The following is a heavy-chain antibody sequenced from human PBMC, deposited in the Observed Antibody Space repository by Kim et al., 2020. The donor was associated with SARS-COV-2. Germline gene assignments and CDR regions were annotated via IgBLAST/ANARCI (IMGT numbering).Heavy chain of an antibody. J-gene: IGHJ3*01. Sequence: PSLNSRVTIPVDTSKDQFSLKLGSVTAPDTAVYYCARVKWKRLYHDSFDFWGQGTVVTVSS. CDR3: ARVKWKRLYHDSFDF. D-gene: IGHD1-26*01. V-gene: IGHV4-59*01.